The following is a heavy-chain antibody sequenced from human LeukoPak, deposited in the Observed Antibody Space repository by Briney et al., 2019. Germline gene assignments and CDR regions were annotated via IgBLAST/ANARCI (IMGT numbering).Heavy chain of an antibody. V-gene: IGHV3-30*18. Sequence: GGSLRLSCAASGFTFSSYGMHWVRQAPGKGLEWVAVISYDGSNKYYGESVKGRFTISRDNSKNTLYLQMNSLRAEDTAVYYCAKSWEVATVRSDGYFDYWGQGTLVTVSS. J-gene: IGHJ4*02. CDR3: AKSWEVATVRSDGYFDY. D-gene: IGHD5-24*01. CDR2: ISYDGSNK. CDR1: GFTFSSYG.